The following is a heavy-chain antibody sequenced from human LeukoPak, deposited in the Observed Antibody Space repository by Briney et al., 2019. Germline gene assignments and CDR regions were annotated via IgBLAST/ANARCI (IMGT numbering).Heavy chain of an antibody. CDR2: ISYDGSNK. CDR3: AKGSYCSGGSCYYYYYGMDV. J-gene: IGHJ6*04. CDR1: GFTFSSYG. D-gene: IGHD2-15*01. Sequence: GRSLRLSCAASGFTFSSYGMHWVRQAPGKGLEWVAVISYDGSNKYYADSVKGRFTTSRDNSKNTLYLQMNSLRAEDTAVYYCAKGSYCSGGSCYYYYYGMDVWGKGTTVTVSS. V-gene: IGHV3-30*18.